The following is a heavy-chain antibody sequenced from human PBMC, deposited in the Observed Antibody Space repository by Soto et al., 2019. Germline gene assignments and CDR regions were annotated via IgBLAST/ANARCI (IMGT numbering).Heavy chain of an antibody. V-gene: IGHV4-4*02. J-gene: IGHJ6*02. CDR3: ASVRGGYYYAMDV. CDR2: IYHSGST. CDR1: GGSISRSDW. Sequence: ASEALSLRCAGSGGSISRSDWWGWVRQPPGKGLEWIGEIYHSGSTNYNPSLKSRVTISVDKSKNQFSLKLSSVTAADTAVYYCASVRGGYYYAMDVWGQATTVT. D-gene: IGHD3-10*02.